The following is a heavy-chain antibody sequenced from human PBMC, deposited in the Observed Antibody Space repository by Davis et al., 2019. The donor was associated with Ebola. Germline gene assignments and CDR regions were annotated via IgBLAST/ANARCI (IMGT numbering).Heavy chain of an antibody. Sequence: SETLSLTCTVSGGSISSSSYYWGWIRQPPGKGLEWIGEIYHSGSTNYNPSLKSRVTISVDTSKNQFSLKLSSVTAADTAVYYCARGGLTMVRGVMDYYYYYGMDVWGQGTTVTVSS. J-gene: IGHJ6*02. V-gene: IGHV4-39*07. CDR3: ARGGLTMVRGVMDYYYYYGMDV. D-gene: IGHD3-10*01. CDR1: GGSISSSSYY. CDR2: IYHSGST.